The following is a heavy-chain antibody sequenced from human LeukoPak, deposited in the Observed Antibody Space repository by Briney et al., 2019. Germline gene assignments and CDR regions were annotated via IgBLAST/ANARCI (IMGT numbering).Heavy chain of an antibody. J-gene: IGHJ4*02. CDR3: ARKADPGAVAAPLGY. CDR1: GGSISSGGYY. Sequence: PSETLSLTCTVSGGSISSGGYYWSWIRQPPGKGLEWIGYIYHSGSTYYNPSLKSRVTISVDTSKNQFSLKLSSVTAADTAVYYCARKADPGAVAAPLGYWGQGTLVTVSS. D-gene: IGHD6-19*01. CDR2: IYHSGST. V-gene: IGHV4-30-2*01.